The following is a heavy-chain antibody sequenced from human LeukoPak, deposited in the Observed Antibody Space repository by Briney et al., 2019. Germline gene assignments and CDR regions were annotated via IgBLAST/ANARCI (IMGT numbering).Heavy chain of an antibody. J-gene: IGHJ5*02. D-gene: IGHD2-15*01. V-gene: IGHV4-39*01. Sequence: SETLTLTCTVSGGSISSSSYYWGWIRQPPGKGLEWIGSIYYSGSTYYNPSLKSRVTISVDTSKNQFSLKLSSVTAADAAVYYCARREGLLFDHWGQGTLVTVSS. CDR2: IYYSGST. CDR3: ARREGLLFDH. CDR1: GGSISSSSYY.